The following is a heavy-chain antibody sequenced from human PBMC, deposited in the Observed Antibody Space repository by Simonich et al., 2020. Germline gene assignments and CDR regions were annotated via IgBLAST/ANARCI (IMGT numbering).Heavy chain of an antibody. CDR1: GFTFSSYA. CDR3: ARDRNWGWFDP. Sequence: GGGLVKPGRSLRLSCAASGFTFSSYAMHWVRQAPGKGLEWVAVISYDGSNKYYADSVKGRFTISRDNSKNTLYLQMNSLRAEDTAVYYCARDRNWGWFDPWGQGTLVTVSS. D-gene: IGHD7-27*01. J-gene: IGHJ5*02. CDR2: ISYDGSNK. V-gene: IGHV3-30*07.